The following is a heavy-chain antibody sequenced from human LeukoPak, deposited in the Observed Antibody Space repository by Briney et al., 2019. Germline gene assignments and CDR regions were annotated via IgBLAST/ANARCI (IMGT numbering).Heavy chain of an antibody. CDR1: GGSFSGYY. CDR2: INHSGST. Sequence: SETLSLTCAVYGGSFSGYYWSWIRQPPGKGLEWIGEINHSGSTNYNPSLKSRVTISVDTSKNQFSLKLSSVTAADTAVCYCARGGGSYYAPWGQGTLVTVSS. V-gene: IGHV4-34*01. D-gene: IGHD1-26*01. J-gene: IGHJ5*02. CDR3: ARGGGSYYAP.